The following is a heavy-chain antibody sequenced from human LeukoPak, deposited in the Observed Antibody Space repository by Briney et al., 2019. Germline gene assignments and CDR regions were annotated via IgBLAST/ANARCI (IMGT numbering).Heavy chain of an antibody. CDR2: INWNGGST. J-gene: IGHJ4*02. V-gene: IGHV3-20*04. D-gene: IGHD3-10*01. CDR1: GFNLDDYD. Sequence: PGGSLRLSCVASGFNLDDYDMNWVRQAPGKGLEWVSRINWNGGSTAYADSVKGRFTISRDNAKNSLYLQMNSLRADDTALYYCARPFGQLSSSYFDYWGQGTLVTVSS. CDR3: ARPFGQLSSSYFDY.